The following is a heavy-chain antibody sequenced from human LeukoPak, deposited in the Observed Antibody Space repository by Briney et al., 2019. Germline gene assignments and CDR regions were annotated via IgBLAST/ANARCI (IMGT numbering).Heavy chain of an antibody. V-gene: IGHV4-4*07. J-gene: IGHJ3*02. D-gene: IGHD4-23*01. CDR2: IYTSGST. Sequence: SETLSLTCTVSGGSISSYYWSWIRQPAGKGLEWIGRIYTSGSTNYNPSLKSRVTISVDKSKNQFSLKLSSVTAADTAVYYCARDQNGGNTDAFDIWGQGTMVTVSS. CDR3: ARDQNGGNTDAFDI. CDR1: GGSISSYY.